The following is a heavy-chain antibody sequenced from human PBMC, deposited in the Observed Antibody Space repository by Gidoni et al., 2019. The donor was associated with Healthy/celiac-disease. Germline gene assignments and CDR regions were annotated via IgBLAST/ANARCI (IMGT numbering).Heavy chain of an antibody. J-gene: IGHJ4*02. CDR1: GFTFRSYG. Sequence: QVQLVESGGGVVQPGRSLRLSCAASGFTFRSYGMHWGRQAPGKGLEWVAVISYDGSNKYYADSVKGRFTISRDNSKNTLYLQMNSLRAEDTAVYYCAKALRGQWLVPGYWGQGTLVTVSS. CDR3: AKALRGQWLVPGY. D-gene: IGHD6-19*01. CDR2: ISYDGSNK. V-gene: IGHV3-30*18.